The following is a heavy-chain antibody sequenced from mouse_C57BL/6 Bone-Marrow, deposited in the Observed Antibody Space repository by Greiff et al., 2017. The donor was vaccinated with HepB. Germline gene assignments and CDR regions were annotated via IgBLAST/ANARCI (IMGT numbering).Heavy chain of an antibody. CDR1: GFNIKDDY. J-gene: IGHJ4*01. CDR2: IDPENGDT. CDR3: TRRTMDY. Sequence: VQLQQSGAELVRPGASVKLSCTASGFNIKDDYMHWVKQRPEQGLEWIGWIDPENGDTEYASKFQGKATITADTSSNTAYLQLSSLTSEDTAVYYCTRRTMDYWGQGTSVTVSS. V-gene: IGHV14-4*01.